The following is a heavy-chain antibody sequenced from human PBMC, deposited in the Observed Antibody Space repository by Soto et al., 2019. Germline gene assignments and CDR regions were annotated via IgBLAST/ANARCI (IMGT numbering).Heavy chain of an antibody. J-gene: IGHJ5*02. D-gene: IGHD4-17*01. CDR2: ITPVFGTT. Sequence: QVQLVQSGAEVKKPGSSVKVSCKASGGTFTSYAFSWVRQAPGQGLEWMGGITPVFGTTQYEQRFQDRVMVTADKSTSTVYMELNSLRSDDTAVYYCARARLSGDLGQWWIDPWVQGTLVTVSS. CDR3: ARARLSGDLGQWWIDP. CDR1: GGTFTSYA. V-gene: IGHV1-69*06.